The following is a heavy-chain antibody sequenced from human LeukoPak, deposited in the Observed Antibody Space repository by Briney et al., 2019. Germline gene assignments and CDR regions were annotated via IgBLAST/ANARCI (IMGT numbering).Heavy chain of an antibody. V-gene: IGHV4-39*01. J-gene: IGHJ5*02. D-gene: IGHD2-2*01. Sequence: SETLSLTCTVSGGSISSSSYYWGWIRQPPGKGLEWIGSIYYSGSTYYNPSLKSRVTISVDTSKNQFSLKVSSVTAADTAVYYCAKGGSTGWFDPWGQGKLVIVSS. CDR2: IYYSGST. CDR3: AKGGSTGWFDP. CDR1: GGSISSSSYY.